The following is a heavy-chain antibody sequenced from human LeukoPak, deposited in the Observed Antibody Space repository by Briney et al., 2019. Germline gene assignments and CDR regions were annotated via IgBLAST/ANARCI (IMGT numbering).Heavy chain of an antibody. CDR2: IYYGGNT. CDR3: ARGENVAAAGIEY. Sequence: PSETLSLTCIVSGGSVSSGRHYWPWIRQPPGMGLEWIGSIYYGGNTYYSLSLKSRVTISVETSKNQFSLRLSSVAATDTAVYYCARGENVAAAGIEYWGQGTLVTVSS. D-gene: IGHD6-13*01. CDR1: GGSVSSGRHY. J-gene: IGHJ4*02. V-gene: IGHV4-39*01.